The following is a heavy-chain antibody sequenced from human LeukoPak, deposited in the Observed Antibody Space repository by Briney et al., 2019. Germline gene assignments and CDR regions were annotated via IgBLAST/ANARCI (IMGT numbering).Heavy chain of an antibody. V-gene: IGHV3-30-3*01. J-gene: IGHJ4*02. CDR1: GFTFSSYA. CDR2: ISYDGSNK. D-gene: IGHD4-23*01. CDR3: ARGATVVTADY. Sequence: GGSLRLSCAASGFTFSSYAMHWVRQAPGKGLERVAVISYDGSNKYYADSVNGRFTISRDNSKNTLYLQMNSLRAEDTAVYYCARGATVVTADYWGQGTLVTVSS.